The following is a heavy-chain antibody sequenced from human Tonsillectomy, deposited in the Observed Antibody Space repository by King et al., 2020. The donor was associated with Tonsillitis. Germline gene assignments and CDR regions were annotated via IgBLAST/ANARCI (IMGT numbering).Heavy chain of an antibody. J-gene: IGHJ6*03. CDR3: ARVGALHYYYYMDV. D-gene: IGHD3-16*01. CDR1: GESFSGYY. Sequence: VLLQQWGAGLLKPSETLSLTCAVYGESFSGYYWSWIRQPPGKGLEWIGEVNHSGSTNYNPSLKSRVTISVDTSKNQFSLKLSSVTAADTAVYYCARVGALHYYYYMDVWGKGTTVTVSS. V-gene: IGHV4-34*01. CDR2: VNHSGST.